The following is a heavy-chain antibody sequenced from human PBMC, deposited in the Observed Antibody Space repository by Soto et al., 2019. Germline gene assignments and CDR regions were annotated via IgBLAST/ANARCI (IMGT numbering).Heavy chain of an antibody. CDR2: IYYSGST. V-gene: IGHV4-31*03. J-gene: IGHJ6*03. CDR1: GGSISSGGYY. CDR3: ARADAVRDYYYYMDV. D-gene: IGHD4-17*01. Sequence: QVQLQESGPGLVKPSQTLSLTCTVSGGSISSGGYYWSWIRQHPGKGLEWIGYIYYSGSTYYNPSLKSRVTISVDTSKNQLSLKLSSVTAADTAVYYCARADAVRDYYYYMDVWGKGTTVTVSS.